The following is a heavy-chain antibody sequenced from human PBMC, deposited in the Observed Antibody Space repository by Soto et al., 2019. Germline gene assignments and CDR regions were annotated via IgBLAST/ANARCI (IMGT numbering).Heavy chain of an antibody. Sequence: ASVKVSCKASGYTFTGYYINWVRQATGQGLEWMGWMNPNNGNTGYAQKFQGRVTMTRNTSISTAYMELSSLRSEDTAVYYCARGPHPYFNDYWGQGTLVTVSS. CDR1: GYTFTGYY. CDR2: MNPNNGNT. V-gene: IGHV1-8*02. CDR3: ARGPHPYFNDY. J-gene: IGHJ4*02. D-gene: IGHD2-8*01.